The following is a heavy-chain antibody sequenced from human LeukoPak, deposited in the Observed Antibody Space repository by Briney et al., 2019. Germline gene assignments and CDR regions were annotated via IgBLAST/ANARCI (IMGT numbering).Heavy chain of an antibody. V-gene: IGHV3-15*01. Sequence: GGSLRLSCAASGFTFSNAWMSWVRQAPGKGLEWVGRIKSKTDGGTTDYAAPVKGRFTISRDDSKNTLYLQMNSLKTEDTAVYYCTTGGYCSGGSCYHKTSYYYYGMDVWGRGTTVTVSS. D-gene: IGHD2-15*01. J-gene: IGHJ6*04. CDR2: IKSKTDGGTT. CDR1: GFTFSNAW. CDR3: TTGGYCSGGSCYHKTSYYYYGMDV.